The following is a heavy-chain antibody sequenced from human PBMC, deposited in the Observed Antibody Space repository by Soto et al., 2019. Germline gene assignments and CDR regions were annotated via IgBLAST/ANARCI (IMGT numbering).Heavy chain of an antibody. D-gene: IGHD3-22*01. V-gene: IGHV4-31*03. CDR1: GGSISSGGYY. Sequence: SETLSLTCTVSGGSISSGGYYWSWIRQHPGKGLEWIGYIYYSGSTYYNPSLKSRVTISVDTSKNQFSLKLSSVTAADTAVYYCARAPDPYYYDSSGYFGAFDIWGQGTMGTVSS. J-gene: IGHJ3*02. CDR2: IYYSGST. CDR3: ARAPDPYYYDSSGYFGAFDI.